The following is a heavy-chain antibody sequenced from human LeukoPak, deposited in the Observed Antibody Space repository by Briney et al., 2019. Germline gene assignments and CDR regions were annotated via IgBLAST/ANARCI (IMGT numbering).Heavy chain of an antibody. CDR1: GFTFNDYW. D-gene: IGHD3-10*01. CDR2: IYSGGST. J-gene: IGHJ4*02. CDR3: AREGRRGTYFDY. V-gene: IGHV3-66*01. Sequence: GGSLRLSCAASGFTFNDYWMSWVRQAPGKGLEWVSVIYSGGSTYYADSVKGRFTISRDNSKNTLYLQMNSLRAEDTAGYYCAREGRRGTYFDYWGQGTLVTVSS.